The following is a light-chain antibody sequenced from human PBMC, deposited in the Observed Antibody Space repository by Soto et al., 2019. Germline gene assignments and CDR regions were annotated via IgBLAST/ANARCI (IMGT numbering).Light chain of an antibody. CDR1: TGAVTSGHS. V-gene: IGLV7-46*01. CDR2: DTR. J-gene: IGLJ2*01. CDR3: LVSCSGRVA. Sequence: QTVVTQEPSPTVSPGGTVTLTYGSTTGAVTSGHSPYWFQQKPGQAPRTVISDTRNKHSWTPAWFSGSLHGGKAALTLSGAQPEDEADSYCLVSCSGRVAFGGGTKLTVL.